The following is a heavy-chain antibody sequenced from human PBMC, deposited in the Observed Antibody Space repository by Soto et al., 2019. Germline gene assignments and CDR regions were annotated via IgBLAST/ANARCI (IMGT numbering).Heavy chain of an antibody. V-gene: IGHV3-43*01. CDR2: ISWDGGST. Sequence: GGSLRLSCAASGFTFDDYTMHWVRQAPGKGLEWVSLISWDGGSTYYADSVKGRFTISRDKSKNSLYLQMNSLRTEDTALYYCAKDKGPEYYDFWSGPPTRDYYYYGMDVWGQGTTVTVSS. D-gene: IGHD3-3*01. CDR1: GFTFDDYT. CDR3: AKDKGPEYYDFWSGPPTRDYYYYGMDV. J-gene: IGHJ6*02.